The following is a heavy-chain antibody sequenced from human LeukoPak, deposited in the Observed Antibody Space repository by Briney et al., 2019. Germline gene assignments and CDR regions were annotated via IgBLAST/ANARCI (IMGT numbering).Heavy chain of an antibody. J-gene: IGHJ5*02. CDR1: GFTFSSHW. CDR2: IKQDGSEK. D-gene: IGHD1-1*01. CDR3: ARSRPTSWFDP. Sequence: GGSLRLSCAASGFTFSSHWMSWVRQAPGKGLEWVANIKQDGSEKYYVDSVKGRFTISRDNAKNSLYLQMNSLRAEDTAVYYCARSRPTSWFDPWGQGTLVTVSS. V-gene: IGHV3-7*01.